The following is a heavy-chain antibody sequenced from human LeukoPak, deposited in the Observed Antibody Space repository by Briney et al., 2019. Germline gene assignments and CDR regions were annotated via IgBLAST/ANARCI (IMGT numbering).Heavy chain of an antibody. CDR2: SGSGGST. V-gene: IGHV3-23*01. CDR1: GFTFSSYA. D-gene: IGHD3-3*01. CDR3: AKEYYDFWSGYPHDY. J-gene: IGHJ4*02. Sequence: GGSLRLSCAASGFTFSSYAMSWVRQAPGKGLEWVSASGSGGSTYYSDSVKGRFTISRDNSKNTLYLQMNSLRAEDTAVYYCAKEYYDFWSGYPHDYWGQGTLVTVSS.